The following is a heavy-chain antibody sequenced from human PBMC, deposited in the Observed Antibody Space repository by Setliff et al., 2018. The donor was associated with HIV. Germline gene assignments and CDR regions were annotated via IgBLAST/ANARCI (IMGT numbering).Heavy chain of an antibody. CDR1: GFTFSSYA. Sequence: GGSLRLSCAASGFTFSSYAMSWVRQAPGKGLEWVGFIRSKPYGGTTQYAASVKGRFTISRDDSKTIAYLQMNSLKTEDTAVYYCTRGGTEYQLLNFDYWGQGTLVTVSS. D-gene: IGHD2-2*01. V-gene: IGHV3-49*04. CDR2: IRSKPYGGTT. J-gene: IGHJ4*02. CDR3: TRGGTEYQLLNFDY.